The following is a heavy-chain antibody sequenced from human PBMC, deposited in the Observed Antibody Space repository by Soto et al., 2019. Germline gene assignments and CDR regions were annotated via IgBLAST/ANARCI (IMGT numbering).Heavy chain of an antibody. CDR3: ARYSNNWFQTEGMDV. D-gene: IGHD6-13*01. J-gene: IGHJ6*02. Sequence: SETLSLTCTVSVDSITTYYWSWIRQPAGKGLEWIGRIDTSGNTNYNPSLKSRVTMSVDTSKKQFSLKLTSVTAADTAVYYCARYSNNWFQTEGMDVWGQGTTVTAP. CDR2: IDTSGNT. V-gene: IGHV4-4*07. CDR1: VDSITTYY.